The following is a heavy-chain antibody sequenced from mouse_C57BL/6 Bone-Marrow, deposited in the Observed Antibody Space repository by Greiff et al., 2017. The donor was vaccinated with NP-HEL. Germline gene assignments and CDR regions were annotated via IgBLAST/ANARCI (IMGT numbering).Heavy chain of an antibody. Sequence: EVMLVESGEGLVKPGGSLKLSCAASGFTFSSYAMSWVRQTPEKRLEWVAYISSGGDYISYADTVKGRFTLSRDHARNTLYLQMSSLKSEDTAMYYCTRDYYGSRDYWGQGTTLTVSS. D-gene: IGHD1-1*01. J-gene: IGHJ2*01. CDR1: GFTFSSYA. CDR3: TRDYYGSRDY. CDR2: ISSGGDYI. V-gene: IGHV5-9-1*02.